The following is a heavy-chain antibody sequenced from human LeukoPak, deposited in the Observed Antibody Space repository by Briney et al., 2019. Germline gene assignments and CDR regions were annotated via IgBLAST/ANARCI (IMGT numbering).Heavy chain of an antibody. CDR2: ISYDGSNK. D-gene: IGHD3-22*01. V-gene: IGHV3-30*18. Sequence: GGSLRLSCAASGFTFSSYGMHWVRQAPGKGLEWVAVISYDGSNKYYADSVKGRFTISRDNSKNTLYLQMNSLRAEDTAVYYCAKVVSEDSSGYLHDAFDIWGQGTMVTVSS. CDR3: AKVVSEDSSGYLHDAFDI. J-gene: IGHJ3*02. CDR1: GFTFSSYG.